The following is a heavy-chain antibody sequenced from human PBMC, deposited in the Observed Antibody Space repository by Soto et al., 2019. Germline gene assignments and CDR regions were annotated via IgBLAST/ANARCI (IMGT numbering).Heavy chain of an antibody. V-gene: IGHV3-74*01. CDR2: IYTDGSST. CDR3: ARDQARAWSFQLDL. J-gene: IGHJ5*02. CDR1: GFTFSSYW. Sequence: PGGSLRLSCAASGFTFSSYWMYWVRQAPGKGLVWVSRIYTDGSSTSYADSVKGRFTISRDNAENMLYLQMNSLRAEDTGVYFCARDQARAWSFQLDLCGQGTLVTVSS. D-gene: IGHD6-6*01.